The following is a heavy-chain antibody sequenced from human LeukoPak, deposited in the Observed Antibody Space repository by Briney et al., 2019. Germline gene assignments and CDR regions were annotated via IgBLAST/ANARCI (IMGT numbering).Heavy chain of an antibody. J-gene: IGHJ3*02. V-gene: IGHV3-21*01. D-gene: IGHD1-26*01. Sequence: GGSLRLSCAASGFTFNSYSMNWVRQAPGKGLEWVSCISSSSSYIYYADSVKGRFTISRDNAKNSLYLQMNSLRAEDTAVYYCARDPLSGSYYLRAFDIWGQGTMVTVSS. CDR1: GFTFNSYS. CDR3: ARDPLSGSYYLRAFDI. CDR2: ISSSSSYI.